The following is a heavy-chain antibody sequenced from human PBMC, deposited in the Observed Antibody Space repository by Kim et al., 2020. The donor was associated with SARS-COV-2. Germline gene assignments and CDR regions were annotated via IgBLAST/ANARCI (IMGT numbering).Heavy chain of an antibody. CDR3: ARDPHYYDSSGYNSVSFDH. CDR2: INTNTGNP. D-gene: IGHD3-22*01. V-gene: IGHV7-4-1*02. J-gene: IGHJ4*02. Sequence: ASVKVSCKASGYTFTRFAINWVRQAPGQGLEWMGWINTNTGNPSYAQGFTGRFVLSLDTSVSTAYMQIRSLKAEDTAVYYCARDPHYYDSSGYNSVSFDHWGQGTLVTVSS. CDR1: GYTFTRFA.